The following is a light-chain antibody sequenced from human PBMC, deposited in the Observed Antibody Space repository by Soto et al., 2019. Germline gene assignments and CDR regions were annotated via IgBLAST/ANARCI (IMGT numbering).Light chain of an antibody. CDR1: QSLPHSNGYNY. CDR2: FGS. Sequence: DIVMTQSPLSLPVTPGEPASISCRSSQSLPHSNGYNYLDWYLQKPGQSPEPLIYFGSNRASGVPARFSGSGSGTDFTLTISSLEAEDVAAYYCMQSHEVPRTFGQGTKVAIK. V-gene: IGKV2-28*01. CDR3: MQSHEVPRT. J-gene: IGKJ1*01.